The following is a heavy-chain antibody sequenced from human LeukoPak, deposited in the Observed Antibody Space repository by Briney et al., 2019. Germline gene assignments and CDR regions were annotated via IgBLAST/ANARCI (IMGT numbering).Heavy chain of an antibody. J-gene: IGHJ5*02. Sequence: GGSLRLSCAASGFTVSSNYMGWVRQAPGKGLELVSIIYSGGDTYYADSVKGRLTISRDNSKNTLYLQMNSLRAEDTAVYYCARAYFRGFLDPWGQGTLVTVSS. D-gene: IGHD3-3*01. CDR3: ARAYFRGFLDP. CDR1: GFTVSSNY. V-gene: IGHV3-66*02. CDR2: IYSGGDT.